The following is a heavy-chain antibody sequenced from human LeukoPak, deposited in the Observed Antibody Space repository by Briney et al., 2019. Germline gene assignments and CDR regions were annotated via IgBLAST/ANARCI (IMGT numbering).Heavy chain of an antibody. D-gene: IGHD3-3*01. CDR1: GFTFSSYS. J-gene: IGHJ4*02. CDR3: ARSVKRYRWSGYYYFDY. V-gene: IGHV3-48*01. Sequence: PGGSLRLSCAASGFTFSSYSMNWVRQAPGKGLEWGSYISSSSSTIYYADSVKGRFTISRDNAKNSLYLQMNSLRAEATAVYYCARSVKRYRWSGYYYFDYWGQGTLVTVSS. CDR2: ISSSSSTI.